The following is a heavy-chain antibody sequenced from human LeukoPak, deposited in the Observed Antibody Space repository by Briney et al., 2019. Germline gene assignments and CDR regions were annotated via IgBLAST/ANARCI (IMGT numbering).Heavy chain of an antibody. Sequence: SQTLSLTCAISGDSVSNNSAIWIWIRQSPSRGLQWLGRTYYRSKWYNDYAVSVKSRITLNVDTSKNQFSLQLYSVTPEDTAVYYCARSSNLHYFDYWGQGTQVTVSS. CDR3: ARSSNLHYFDY. CDR2: TYYRSKWYN. J-gene: IGHJ4*02. V-gene: IGHV6-1*01. CDR1: GDSVSNNSAI.